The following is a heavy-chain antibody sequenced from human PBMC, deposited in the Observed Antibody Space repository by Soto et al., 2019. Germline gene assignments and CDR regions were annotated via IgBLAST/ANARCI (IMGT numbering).Heavy chain of an antibody. CDR1: GYRFKNYA. Sequence: XSVKVCCNATGYRFKNYAFHWVRQAPGQRLEWMGFTNEGSGNTRFSQKFQGRISITRDTSASTVYLDLSSLTSEDTAIYYCARDDRSVSGVVTLDQWGPGTLVTVSS. V-gene: IGHV1-3*01. J-gene: IGHJ4*02. CDR3: ARDDRSVSGVVTLDQ. CDR2: TNEGSGNT. D-gene: IGHD3-3*01.